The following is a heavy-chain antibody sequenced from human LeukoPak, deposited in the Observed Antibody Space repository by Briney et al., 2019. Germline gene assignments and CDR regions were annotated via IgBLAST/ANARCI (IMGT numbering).Heavy chain of an antibody. CDR3: ARDTAAIYYFDY. CDR2: ISYDGSNK. J-gene: IGHJ4*02. V-gene: IGHV3-30-3*01. D-gene: IGHD2-2*01. CDR1: GFTFSSYA. Sequence: PGGSLRLSCAASGFTFSSYAMHWVRQAPGKGLEWVAVISYDGSNKYYADSVKGRFTISRDNSKNTLYLQMNSLRAEDTAVYYCARDTAAIYYFDYWGQGTLVTVSS.